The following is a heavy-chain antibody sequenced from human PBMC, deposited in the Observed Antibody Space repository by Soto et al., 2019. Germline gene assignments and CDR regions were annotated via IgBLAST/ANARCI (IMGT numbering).Heavy chain of an antibody. J-gene: IGHJ4*02. CDR3: ARGAVMPDS. V-gene: IGHV3-23*01. Sequence: EVQLLESVGGLEQPGGSLRLSCAASGFTFDSFAMTWVRQAPGKGLEWVSAISASGGSTFYADSVKGRFTISRDSSKNTLYLQMNSLRAEDTAVYYCARGAVMPDSWGQGTLVTVSS. CDR2: ISASGGST. CDR1: GFTFDSFA. D-gene: IGHD3-16*01.